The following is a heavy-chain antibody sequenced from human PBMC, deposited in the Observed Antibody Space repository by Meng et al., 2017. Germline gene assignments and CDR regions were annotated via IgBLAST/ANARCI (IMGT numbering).Heavy chain of an antibody. D-gene: IGHD6-19*01. Sequence: QVWLAYAGAEWVKPGASMKVYCKASGYTFTTYAIHCWRQDPGQRHEWMGWINAGNSDTKYSQKLQGRVTITRDTSASTVYMEVSSLRSEDTGVYYCARAIAVSGTGRFDYWGQGTLVTVSS. CDR2: INAGNSDT. CDR1: GYTFTTYA. CDR3: ARAIAVSGTGRFDY. V-gene: IGHV1-3*01. J-gene: IGHJ4*02.